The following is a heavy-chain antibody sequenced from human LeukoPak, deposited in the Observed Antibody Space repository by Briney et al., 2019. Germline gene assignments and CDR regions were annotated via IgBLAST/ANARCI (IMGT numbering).Heavy chain of an antibody. CDR2: INPNIGDT. CDR1: GYTFTGYY. CDR3: ARINSSRWYDF. J-gene: IGHJ4*02. V-gene: IGHV1-2*02. Sequence: GASVKVSCTASGYTFTGYYMHWVRQAPGQGLEWMGWINPNIGDTNYAQKFQGRATMTRDTSISTAYMELSRLRFDDTAVYYCARINSSRWYDFWGQGTLVTVSS. D-gene: IGHD6-13*01.